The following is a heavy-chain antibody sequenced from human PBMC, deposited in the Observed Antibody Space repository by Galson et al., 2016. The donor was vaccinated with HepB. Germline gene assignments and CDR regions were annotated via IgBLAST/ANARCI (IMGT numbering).Heavy chain of an antibody. J-gene: IGHJ6*02. CDR3: ARDGDVLTVYAIPSYYYYGMDV. D-gene: IGHD2-8*01. V-gene: IGHV3-7*03. CDR2: IKRDGSET. Sequence: SLRLSCAASGFSFSNYWMSWVRQAPGKGLEWVANIKRDGSETNYVDSVKGRFTISRDNAKNSLYLQMNSLRAEDTAVYYSARDGDVLTVYAIPSYYYYGMDVWGQGTTVTVSS. CDR1: GFSFSNYW.